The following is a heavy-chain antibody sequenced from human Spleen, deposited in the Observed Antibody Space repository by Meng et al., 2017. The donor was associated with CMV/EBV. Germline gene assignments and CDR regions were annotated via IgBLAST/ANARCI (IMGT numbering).Heavy chain of an antibody. CDR1: GGGFSSYT. Sequence: SVKVSCKASGGGFSSYTIRWVRQAPGQGLEWVGRIIPMLDKTNYAQKFRGRVTINADMSTSTAYMELSSLRSDDTAVYYCTRDRDYYDGSGYYYWGQGTLVTVSS. J-gene: IGHJ4*02. CDR3: TRDRDYYDGSGYYY. V-gene: IGHV1-69*08. D-gene: IGHD3-22*01. CDR2: IIPMLDKT.